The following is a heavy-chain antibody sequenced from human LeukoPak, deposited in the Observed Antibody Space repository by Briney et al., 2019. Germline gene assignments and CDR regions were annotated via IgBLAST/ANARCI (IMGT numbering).Heavy chain of an antibody. J-gene: IGHJ4*02. Sequence: GSLRLSCAASGFTFSSYAMHWVRQAPGKGLEWVAVISYGGSNKYYADSVKGRFTISRDNSKNTLYLQMNSLRAEDTAVYYCARVCSGGSCYSEVDYWGQGTLVTVSS. CDR1: GFTFSSYA. CDR2: ISYGGSNK. CDR3: ARVCSGGSCYSEVDY. D-gene: IGHD2-15*01. V-gene: IGHV3-30-3*01.